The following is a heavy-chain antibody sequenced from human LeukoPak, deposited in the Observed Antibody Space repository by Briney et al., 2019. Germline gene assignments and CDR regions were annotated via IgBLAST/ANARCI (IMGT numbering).Heavy chain of an antibody. CDR1: GGTFSSDA. CDR2: IIPILGIA. Sequence: SVKVSCKASGGTFSSDAISCVRQAPGQGLEWMGRIIPILGIANYAQKFQGRVTITADKSTSTAYMELSSLRSEDTAVYYCARDNGSGSYYNYIYYYGMDVWGQGTTVTVSS. J-gene: IGHJ6*02. CDR3: ARDNGSGSYYNYIYYYGMDV. V-gene: IGHV1-69*04. D-gene: IGHD3-10*01.